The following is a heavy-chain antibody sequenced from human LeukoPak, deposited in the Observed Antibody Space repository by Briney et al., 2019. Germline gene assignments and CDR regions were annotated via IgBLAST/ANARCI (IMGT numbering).Heavy chain of an antibody. V-gene: IGHV3-23*01. CDR2: ISGSGGSA. Sequence: GGSLRLSCVASGFTFSSYAMSWVRQVPGKGLEWISAISGSGGSAYYVDSVKGRFTISRDHSKNTLFLQMNRLRPEDTAVYYCAKGAYSSSSLIDYWGQGTLVTVSS. J-gene: IGHJ4*02. D-gene: IGHD6-6*01. CDR1: GFTFSSYA. CDR3: AKGAYSSSSLIDY.